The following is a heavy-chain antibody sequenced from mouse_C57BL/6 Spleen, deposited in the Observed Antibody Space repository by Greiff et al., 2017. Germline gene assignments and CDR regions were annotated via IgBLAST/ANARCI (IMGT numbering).Heavy chain of an antibody. CDR2: LSYDGSN. V-gene: IGHV3-6*01. CDR1: GYSITSGYY. Sequence: DVQLQESGPGLVKPSQSLSLTCSVTGYSITSGYYWNWIRQFPGNKLEWMGYLSYDGSNNYNPSLKNRISITRDTSKNQFFLKLNSVTTEDTATYYCARGLRRPYFDYWGQGTTLTVSS. D-gene: IGHD2-4*01. CDR3: ARGLRRPYFDY. J-gene: IGHJ2*01.